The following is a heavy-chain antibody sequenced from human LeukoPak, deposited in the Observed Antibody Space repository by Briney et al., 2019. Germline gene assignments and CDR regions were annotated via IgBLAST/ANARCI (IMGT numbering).Heavy chain of an antibody. CDR3: ARDGTTVTMYYYYYYGMDV. Sequence: ASVKVSCKASGYTFTSCGISWVRQAPGQGLEWMGWVSAYNGNTNYAQKLQGRVTMTTDTSTSTAYMELRSLRSDDTAVYYCARDGTTVTMYYYYYYGMDVWGQGTTVTVSS. CDR2: VSAYNGNT. D-gene: IGHD4-17*01. J-gene: IGHJ6*02. V-gene: IGHV1-18*01. CDR1: GYTFTSCG.